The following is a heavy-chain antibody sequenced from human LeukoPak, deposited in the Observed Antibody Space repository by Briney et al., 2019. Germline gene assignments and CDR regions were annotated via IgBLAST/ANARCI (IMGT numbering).Heavy chain of an antibody. CDR3: ARGPNPHFWSGYCLVPHFDY. Sequence: GASVKVSCKASGYTFTSYAMHWVRQAPGQRLEWMGWINAGNGNTKYSQKFQGRVTITRDTSASTAYMELSSLRSEDTAVYYCARGPNPHFWSGYCLVPHFDYWGQGTLVTVSS. CDR1: GYTFTSYA. D-gene: IGHD3-3*02. CDR2: INAGNGNT. J-gene: IGHJ4*02. V-gene: IGHV1-3*01.